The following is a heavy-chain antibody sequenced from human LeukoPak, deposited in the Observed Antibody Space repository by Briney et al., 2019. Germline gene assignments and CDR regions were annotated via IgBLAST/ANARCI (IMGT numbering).Heavy chain of an antibody. CDR1: GFTFSTYE. D-gene: IGHD4-17*01. Sequence: GGSLRLSCAASGFTFSTYEVNWVRQAPGKGLEWVSFISSSGTTIYYADSVKGRFTISRDNSKNTLYLQMSSLRAEDTAVYYCVKDQSGDYGLHHYFDYWGQGTLVTVSS. CDR2: ISSSGTTI. J-gene: IGHJ4*02. CDR3: VKDQSGDYGLHHYFDY. V-gene: IGHV3-48*03.